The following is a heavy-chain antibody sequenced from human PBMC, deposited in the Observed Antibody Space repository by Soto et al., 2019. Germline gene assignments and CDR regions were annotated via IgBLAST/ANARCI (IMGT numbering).Heavy chain of an antibody. J-gene: IGHJ4*02. CDR2: ISYDGSNK. V-gene: IGHV3-30-3*01. CDR1: GFTFSSYA. Sequence: GGSLRLSCAASGFTFSSYAMHWVRQAPGKGLEWVAVISYDGSNKYYADSVKGRFTISRDNSKNTLYLQMNSLRAEDTAVYYCASGPPTPYYDILTGYPQFDYWGQGTLVTVSS. D-gene: IGHD3-9*01. CDR3: ASGPPTPYYDILTGYPQFDY.